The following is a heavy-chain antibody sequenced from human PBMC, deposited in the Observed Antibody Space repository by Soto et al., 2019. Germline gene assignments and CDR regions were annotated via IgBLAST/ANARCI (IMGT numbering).Heavy chain of an antibody. V-gene: IGHV1-2*02. J-gene: IGHJ6*02. Sequence: ASVKVSCKASGYTFTGYYMHWVRQAPGQGLEWMGWINPNSGGTNYAQKFQGRVTMTRDTSISTAYMELSRLRSDGTAVYYCARSNPHYYYYGMDVWGQGTTVTVSS. CDR3: ARSNPHYYYYGMDV. CDR1: GYTFTGYY. CDR2: INPNSGGT.